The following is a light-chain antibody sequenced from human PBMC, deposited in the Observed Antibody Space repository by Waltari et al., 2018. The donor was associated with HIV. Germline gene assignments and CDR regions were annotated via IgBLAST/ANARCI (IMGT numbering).Light chain of an antibody. CDR1: DIGSKR. J-gene: IGLJ2*01. V-gene: IGLV3-21*04. CDR3: QVWDFRSDEVI. CDR2: DDD. Sequence: SYMLTQSPSVSVAPGKTAAITCGGNDIGSKRVHWYQHKSGQAPVLIIYDDDDRPSGIPGRFSGSSSANTATLTITRVEAGVEADYFCQVWDFRSDEVIFGGGTKMTVL.